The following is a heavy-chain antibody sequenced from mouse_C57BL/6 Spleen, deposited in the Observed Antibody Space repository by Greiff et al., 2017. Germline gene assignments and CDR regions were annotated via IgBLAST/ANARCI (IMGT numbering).Heavy chain of an antibody. V-gene: IGHV1-52*01. CDR2: IDPSDSET. CDR3: ARGGLPYYFDH. J-gene: IGHJ4*01. Sequence: VQLQQPGAELVRPGSSVKLSCKASGYTFTSYWMHWVKQRPIQGLEWIGNIDPSDSETHYNQKFKDKATLTVDKSSSTAYMQLSSLTSEDSAVYYCARGGLPYYFDHWGQGTSVTVSS. CDR1: GYTFTSYW. D-gene: IGHD1-1*01.